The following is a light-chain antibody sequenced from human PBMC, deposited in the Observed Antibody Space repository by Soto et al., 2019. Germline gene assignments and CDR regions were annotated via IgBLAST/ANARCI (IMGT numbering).Light chain of an antibody. CDR2: GAS. V-gene: IGKV3-15*01. CDR1: QSVSSN. CDR3: QQYHNWPWWT. Sequence: EIVMTQSPATLSVSPGERATLSCRASQSVSSNLAWYQQKPGQAPRLLIYGASTRATGIPARFSGSGSGTEFTLTISSLQSEDFAVYYCQQYHNWPWWTFGQGTKVDIK. J-gene: IGKJ1*01.